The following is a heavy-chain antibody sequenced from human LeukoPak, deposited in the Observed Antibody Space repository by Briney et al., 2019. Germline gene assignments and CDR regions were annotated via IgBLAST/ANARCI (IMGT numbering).Heavy chain of an antibody. V-gene: IGHV4-59*08. Sequence: SETLSLTCTVSGGSISSYYWSWIRQPPGKGLEWIGYIYYSGSTNYNPSLESRVTISVDTSKNQFSLKLSSVTAADTAVYYCASAGDYGNWYFDLWGRGTLVTVSS. J-gene: IGHJ2*01. D-gene: IGHD4-17*01. CDR2: IYYSGST. CDR1: GGSISSYY. CDR3: ASAGDYGNWYFDL.